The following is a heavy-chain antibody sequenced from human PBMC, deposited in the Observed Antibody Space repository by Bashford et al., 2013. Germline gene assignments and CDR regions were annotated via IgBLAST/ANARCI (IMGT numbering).Heavy chain of an antibody. Sequence: GESLKISCEASGYIFDDYFIAWVRQTPGKGLEWVGRISPKLSYINYNPSFGGHVTISVDRSISTAYLQWSNLEASDTATYYCARLRYSLNYGADVWGQGTTVTVSS. CDR1: GYIFDDYF. CDR3: ARLRYSLNYGADV. D-gene: IGHD5-12*01. V-gene: IGHV5-10-1*01. CDR2: ISPKLSYI. J-gene: IGHJ6*02.